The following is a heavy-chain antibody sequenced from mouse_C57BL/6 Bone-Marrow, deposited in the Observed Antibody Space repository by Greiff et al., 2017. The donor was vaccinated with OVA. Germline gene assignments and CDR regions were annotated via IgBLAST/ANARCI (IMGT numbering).Heavy chain of an antibody. V-gene: IGHV14-4*01. CDR2: IDPENGDT. Sequence: VQLQQSGAELVRPGASVTLSCTASGFSITDDYMHWVMQRPEQGLEWLGWIDPENGDTEYASTFPGKATITQDTSANTTYLRLSSLTSENTASDYCTTPNYYYGSSYWYFDVWGTGTTVTVSS. CDR1: GFSITDDY. D-gene: IGHD1-1*01. J-gene: IGHJ1*03. CDR3: TTPNYYYGSSYWYFDV.